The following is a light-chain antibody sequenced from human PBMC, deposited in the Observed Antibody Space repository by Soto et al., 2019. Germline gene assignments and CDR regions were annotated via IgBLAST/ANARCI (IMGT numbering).Light chain of an antibody. CDR3: SAYAGSSAPVL. CDR2: EVS. CDR1: SGDIGSYNR. Sequence: QSALTQPASVSGSPGQSITISCTGTSGDIGSYNRVSWYQQHPGKAPKLMIYEVSNRPSGVSNRFSGSKSGNTASLTISGLQAGDEAAYYCSAYAGSSAPVLFGGGTKLTVL. J-gene: IGLJ2*01. V-gene: IGLV2-14*01.